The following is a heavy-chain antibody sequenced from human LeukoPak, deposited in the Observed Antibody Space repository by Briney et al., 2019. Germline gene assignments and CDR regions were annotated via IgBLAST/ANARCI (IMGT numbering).Heavy chain of an antibody. Sequence: SETLSLTCAVYGGSFSSYYWSWIRQPPGKGLEWIGEINHSGSTKYNPSLESRATISIDTSKNQFSLKLSSVTAADTAVYYCARVDVDTAMVNEYYHYYGMDVWGQGTTVTVSS. CDR2: INHSGST. V-gene: IGHV4-34*01. D-gene: IGHD5-18*01. CDR3: ARVDVDTAMVNEYYHYYGMDV. J-gene: IGHJ6*02. CDR1: GGSFSSYY.